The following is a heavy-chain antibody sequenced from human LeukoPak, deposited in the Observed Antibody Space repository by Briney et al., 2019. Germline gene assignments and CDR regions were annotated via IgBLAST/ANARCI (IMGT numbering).Heavy chain of an antibody. CDR2: IYYRGNA. CDR1: GGSISSSNYY. CDR3: AREEDRSGD. Sequence: SETLSLTYTVSGGSISSSNYYWAWIRQPPGQGLEWIGSIYYRGNAYYNPSLKSRVTISVDTSKNQFSLSLSSVTAADTAVYYCAREEDRSGDWGQGTLVTVTS. J-gene: IGHJ4*02. V-gene: IGHV4-39*07. D-gene: IGHD3-22*01.